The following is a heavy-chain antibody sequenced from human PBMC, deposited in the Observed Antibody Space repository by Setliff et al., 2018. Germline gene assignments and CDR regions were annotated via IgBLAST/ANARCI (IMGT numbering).Heavy chain of an antibody. CDR2: IKNKVNTFST. CDR3: ARVGYCDGPTCYPFDY. Sequence: GESLKISCAASGFTFGDHFMDWVRQPPGKGLEWVGRIKNKVNTFSTQYAASVNGRFSISRDDSKSSLYLQMNSLKSEDTAVYYCARVGYCDGPTCYPFDYWGPGTLVTVS. J-gene: IGHJ4*02. CDR1: GFTFGDHF. V-gene: IGHV3-72*01. D-gene: IGHD2-2*01.